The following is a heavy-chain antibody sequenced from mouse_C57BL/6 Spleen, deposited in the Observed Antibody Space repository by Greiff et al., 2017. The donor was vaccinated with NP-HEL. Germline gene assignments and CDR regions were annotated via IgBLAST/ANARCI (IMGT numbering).Heavy chain of an antibody. J-gene: IGHJ4*01. D-gene: IGHD2-3*01. CDR2: IYPGDGDT. CDR3: ARSYDGYPPYAMDY. Sequence: VQLQQSGPELVKPGASVKISCKASGYAFSSSWMNWVKQRPGKGLEWIGRIYPGDGDTNYNGKFKGKATLTADKSSSTAYMQLSSLTSEDSAVYLCARSYDGYPPYAMDYWGQGTSVTVSS. CDR1: GYAFSSSW. V-gene: IGHV1-82*01.